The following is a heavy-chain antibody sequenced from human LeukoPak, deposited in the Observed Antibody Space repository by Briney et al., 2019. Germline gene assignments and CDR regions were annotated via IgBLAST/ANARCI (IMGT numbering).Heavy chain of an antibody. CDR3: AREAVALDY. CDR2: IKQDGSEK. D-gene: IGHD6-19*01. J-gene: IGHJ4*02. CDR1: GFIFSSYW. V-gene: IGHV3-7*01. Sequence: GGSLRLSCAASGFIFSSYWMSWVRQAPGKGLEWVANIKQDGSEKYYVDSVKGRFTISRDNAKNSLYLQMNSLRAEDTAVYYCAREAVALDYWGQGTLVTVSS.